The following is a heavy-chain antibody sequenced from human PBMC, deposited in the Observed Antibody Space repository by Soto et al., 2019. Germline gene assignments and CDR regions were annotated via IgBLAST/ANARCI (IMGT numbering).Heavy chain of an antibody. CDR3: ARGDVNWFDT. CDR2: INPKSGVT. V-gene: IGHV1-2*02. Sequence: ASVKDSCKAAAYSCIGYYRHGVRQATGQGLECMGWINPKSGVTTYAQKFQGRVTMTRDTSITTAYMELSSLRSDDTAGYYCARGDVNWFDTWGQGTLVTVSS. J-gene: IGHJ5*02. D-gene: IGHD2-21*02. CDR1: AYSCIGYY.